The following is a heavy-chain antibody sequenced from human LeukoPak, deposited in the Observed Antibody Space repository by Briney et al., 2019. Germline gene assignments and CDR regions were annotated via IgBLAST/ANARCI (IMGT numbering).Heavy chain of an antibody. CDR3: ARARSGKWGFDY. V-gene: IGHV4-59*12. CDR2: IYYSGST. Sequence: SETLSLTCSVSGGSISSYYWSWIRQPPGKGLEWIGYIYYSGSTNYNPSLKSRVTISVDTSKNQFSLKLSSVTAADTAVYYCARARSGKWGFDYWGQGTLVTVSS. D-gene: IGHD1-26*01. J-gene: IGHJ4*02. CDR1: GGSISSYY.